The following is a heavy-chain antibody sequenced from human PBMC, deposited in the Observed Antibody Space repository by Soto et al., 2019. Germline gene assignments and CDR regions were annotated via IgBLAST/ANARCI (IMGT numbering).Heavy chain of an antibody. D-gene: IGHD2-21*01. J-gene: IGHJ4*02. V-gene: IGHV3-48*03. CDR1: GFTFSHFE. CDR2: ITSSGGTT. Sequence: EGQLFQSGGDLVQPGGSLRLSCAASGFTFSHFEMNWVRQAPGKGLEWVSYITSSGGTTYYADSVKGRFTISRDNTKNSLYLQMNSLRAEDTAVYYCAKGHVFVAPQNGRSFDSWGQGSLVTVSS. CDR3: AKGHVFVAPQNGRSFDS.